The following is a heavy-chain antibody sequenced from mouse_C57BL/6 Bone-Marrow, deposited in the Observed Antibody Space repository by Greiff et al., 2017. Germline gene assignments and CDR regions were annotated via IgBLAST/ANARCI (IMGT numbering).Heavy chain of an antibody. V-gene: IGHV1-64*01. J-gene: IGHJ2*01. Sequence: QVQLQQPGAELVKPGASVKLSCKASGYTFTSYWMHWVKQRPGQGLEWIGMIHPNSGSTNYNEKFKSKATLTVDKSSSTAYMQLSSLTSEDSAVYYCARGGYDYGVVAWYFDYWGQGTTLTVSS. CDR1: GYTFTSYW. CDR3: ARGGYDYGVVAWYFDY. D-gene: IGHD2-4*01. CDR2: IHPNSGST.